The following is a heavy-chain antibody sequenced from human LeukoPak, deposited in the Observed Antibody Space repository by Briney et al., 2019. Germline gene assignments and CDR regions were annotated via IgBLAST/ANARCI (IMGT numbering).Heavy chain of an antibody. V-gene: IGHV4-39*07. Sequence: SETLSLTCTVSGGSITTTTYYWGWIRQPPGKGLEWIGSIYYSGNTYYNPSLKSRVTISLDTSKNQFSLKVSSVTAADTAIYYCARRFKSSWYYRDLVFDYWGQGTLVTVSS. CDR3: ARRFKSSWYYRDLVFDY. CDR2: IYYSGNT. CDR1: GGSITTTTYY. D-gene: IGHD6-13*01. J-gene: IGHJ4*02.